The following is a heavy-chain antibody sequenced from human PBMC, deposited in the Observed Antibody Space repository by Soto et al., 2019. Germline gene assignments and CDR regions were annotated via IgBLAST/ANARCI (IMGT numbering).Heavy chain of an antibody. V-gene: IGHV3-30*18. CDR2: ISYDGSNK. CDR3: AKMDFIVVVPAAMVLPMDV. Sequence: GGSLRLSCAASGFTFSSYGMHWVRQAPGKGLEWVAVISYDGSNKYYADSVKGRFTISRDNSKNTLYLQMNSLRAEDTAVYYCAKMDFIVVVPAAMVLPMDVWGQGTTVTVSS. CDR1: GFTFSSYG. J-gene: IGHJ6*02. D-gene: IGHD2-2*01.